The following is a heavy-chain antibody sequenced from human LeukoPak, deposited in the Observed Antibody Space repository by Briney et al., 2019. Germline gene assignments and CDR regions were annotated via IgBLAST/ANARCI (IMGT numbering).Heavy chain of an antibody. CDR2: IIPILDIA. V-gene: IGHV1-69*04. J-gene: IGHJ4*02. CDR1: GGTFSAYD. CDR3: ARAAKVLGYCGSDCYFPDDS. Sequence: GASVKVSCKASGGTFSAYDVAWVRQAPGQGLEWMGRIIPILDIANYAQKFQGRVIFTADKSMTTAYMELSSLRSEATAVYSCARAAKVLGYCGSDCYFPDDSWGQGTLVTVSS. D-gene: IGHD2-21*02.